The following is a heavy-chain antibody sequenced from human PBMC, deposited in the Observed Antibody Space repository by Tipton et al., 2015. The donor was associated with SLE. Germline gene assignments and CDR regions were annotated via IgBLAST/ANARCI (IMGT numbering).Heavy chain of an antibody. V-gene: IGHV4-61*01. Sequence: TLSLTCTVSGGSVNSGSYYWSWIRQPPGKGLEWIGYIYYSGGINYNPSLKSRVTISVDTSKNQFSLKLSSVTAADTAVYYCARSRGYSYGDGWIDPWGQGTLVTVSS. D-gene: IGHD5-18*01. J-gene: IGHJ5*02. CDR2: IYYSGGI. CDR1: GGSVNSGSYY. CDR3: ARSRGYSYGDGWIDP.